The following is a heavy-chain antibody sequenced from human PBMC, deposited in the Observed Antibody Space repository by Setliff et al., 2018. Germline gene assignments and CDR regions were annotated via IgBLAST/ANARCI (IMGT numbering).Heavy chain of an antibody. CDR2: ISAYNGNT. D-gene: IGHD6-13*01. Sequence: EASVKVSCKASGYTFTSYGISWVRQAPGQGLEWMGWISAYNGNTNYAQKLQGRVTMTTDTSTSTAYMELRSLRSDDTAVYYCARDTRMIAAAGTFGYYYYYRDVWGKGTTVTVSS. CDR1: GYTFTSYG. V-gene: IGHV1-18*01. CDR3: ARDTRMIAAAGTFGYYYYYRDV. J-gene: IGHJ6*03.